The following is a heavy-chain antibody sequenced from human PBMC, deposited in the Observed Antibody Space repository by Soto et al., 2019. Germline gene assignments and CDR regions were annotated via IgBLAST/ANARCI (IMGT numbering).Heavy chain of an antibody. Sequence: QLQLQESGPGLVKPSETLSLTCTVSGGSISSSSYYWGWIRQPPGKGLEWIGSIYYSGSTYYNPSLKSRVTISVDTSKNQFSLKLSSVTAADTAVYYCARRRPLAAAGKEGYYYYYGMDVWGQGTTVTVSS. CDR3: ARRRPLAAAGKEGYYYYYGMDV. J-gene: IGHJ6*02. D-gene: IGHD6-13*01. V-gene: IGHV4-39*01. CDR1: GGSISSSSYY. CDR2: IYYSGST.